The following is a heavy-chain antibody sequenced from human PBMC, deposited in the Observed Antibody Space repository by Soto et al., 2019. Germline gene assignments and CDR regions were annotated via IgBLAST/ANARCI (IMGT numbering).Heavy chain of an antibody. CDR3: ARLYGAPDPYYYYGMDV. CDR2: IYHSGST. CDR1: GGSISSSNW. D-gene: IGHD3-16*01. Sequence: SETLSLTCAVSGGSISSSNWWSWVRQPPGKGLEWIGEIYHSGSTNYNPSLKGRVTISVDKSKNQFSLKLSSVTAADTAVYYCARLYGAPDPYYYYGMDVWGQGTTVTVSS. V-gene: IGHV4-4*02. J-gene: IGHJ6*02.